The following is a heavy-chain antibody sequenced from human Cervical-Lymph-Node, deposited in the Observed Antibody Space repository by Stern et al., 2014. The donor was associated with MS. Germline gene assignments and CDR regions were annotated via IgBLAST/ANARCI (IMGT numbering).Heavy chain of an antibody. CDR1: GYTLTELS. CDR3: STLSPGAVGRYYRHFDY. V-gene: IGHV1-24*01. D-gene: IGHD1-26*01. CDR2: FGPEDGES. Sequence: VQLVESGAEVKKPGASVKVSCKVSGYTLTELSIHWVRQAPRKGLEWMGGFGPEDGESVYAQNFQGRVTMTEDTSTDTAYMELSSLRSEDTAVYFCSTLSPGAVGRYYRHFDYWGQGTLVTVSS. J-gene: IGHJ4*02.